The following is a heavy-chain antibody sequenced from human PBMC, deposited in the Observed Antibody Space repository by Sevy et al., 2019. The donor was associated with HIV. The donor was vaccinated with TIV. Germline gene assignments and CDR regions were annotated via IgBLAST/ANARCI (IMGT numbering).Heavy chain of an antibody. V-gene: IGHV3-64D*06. CDR1: GFIFSNYA. D-gene: IGHD3-9*01. J-gene: IGHJ5*02. CDR3: VKDRIETILWSKGDWFDP. Sequence: GGSLRLSCSASGFIFSNYAMHWVRQAPGKGLEYVSGLSSHNAGSTYYADSVNGRFTTSRDNSKNTLYLQMTSLRTEDTAVYYCVKDRIETILWSKGDWFDPWGQGTLVTVSS. CDR2: LSSHNAGST.